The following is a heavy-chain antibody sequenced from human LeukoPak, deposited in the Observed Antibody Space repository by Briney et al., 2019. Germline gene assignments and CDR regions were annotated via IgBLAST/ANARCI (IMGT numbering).Heavy chain of an antibody. CDR1: GGSISSYY. CDR2: IYNSGTT. CDR3: ARGSKTRALAY. J-gene: IGHJ4*02. V-gene: IGHV4-59*01. Sequence: SETLSLTCSVSGGSISSYYCSWIRQSSGKGLEWIGYIYNSGTTNYNPSLSSRVTISLDASRNQFSLKLTSVTAADTAKYYCARGSKTRALAYWGQGTLVTVSS. D-gene: IGHD1-7*01.